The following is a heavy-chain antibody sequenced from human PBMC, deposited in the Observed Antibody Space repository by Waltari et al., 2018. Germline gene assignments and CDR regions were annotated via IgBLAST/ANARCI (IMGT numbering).Heavy chain of an antibody. CDR3: APLPGGSGQTFDY. D-gene: IGHD3-10*01. CDR1: GYTFMDYF. Sequence: EVELVQSGAEVKKPGATVKISCKASGYTFMDYFMHWVQQAPGKGLEWMGRIDPEDGETGYSEKFQGRVTITADTSTDTAYMEVSSLTSGDTAVYYCAPLPGGSGQTFDYWGQGTLVTVSS. CDR2: IDPEDGET. J-gene: IGHJ4*02. V-gene: IGHV1-69-2*01.